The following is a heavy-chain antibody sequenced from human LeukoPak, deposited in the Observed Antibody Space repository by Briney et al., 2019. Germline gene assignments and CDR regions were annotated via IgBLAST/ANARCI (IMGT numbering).Heavy chain of an antibody. CDR3: TKAASSSPGGFDP. CDR2: ISWDGGST. Sequence: QPGGSLRLSCAASGFTFDDYAMHWVRQAPGKGLEWVSLISWDGGSTYYADSVKGRFTISRDNSKNSLYLQMNSLRAEDTALYYCTKAASSSPGGFDPWGQATLVTVSS. V-gene: IGHV3-43D*03. J-gene: IGHJ5*02. CDR1: GFTFDDYA.